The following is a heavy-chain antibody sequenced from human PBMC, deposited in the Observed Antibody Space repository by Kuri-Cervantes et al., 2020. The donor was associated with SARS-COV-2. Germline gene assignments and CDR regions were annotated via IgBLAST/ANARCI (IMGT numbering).Heavy chain of an antibody. V-gene: IGHV3-23*01. Sequence: GESLKISCAASGFTFSGHWIHWVRQAPGKGLVWVSAISGSGGSTYYVDSVKGRFTISRDNSKNTLYLQMNSLRAEDTAVYYCARDLVLRFLEWSYYGMDVWGQGTTVTVSS. CDR3: ARDLVLRFLEWSYYGMDV. D-gene: IGHD3-3*01. CDR2: ISGSGGST. J-gene: IGHJ6*02. CDR1: GFTFSGHW.